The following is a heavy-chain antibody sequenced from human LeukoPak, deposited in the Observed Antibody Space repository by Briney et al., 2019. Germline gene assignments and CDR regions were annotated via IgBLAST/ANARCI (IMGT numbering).Heavy chain of an antibody. V-gene: IGHV3-30*18. J-gene: IGHJ4*02. Sequence: GGSLRLSCAASGFTFSSYGMHWVRQAPGKGLEWVAVISYDGSNKYYADSVKGRFTISRDNSKNTLYLQMNSLRAEDTAVYYCAKDYYGTPYYFDYWGQGTLSPSPQ. CDR2: ISYDGSNK. CDR1: GFTFSSYG. CDR3: AKDYYGTPYYFDY. D-gene: IGHD3-10*01.